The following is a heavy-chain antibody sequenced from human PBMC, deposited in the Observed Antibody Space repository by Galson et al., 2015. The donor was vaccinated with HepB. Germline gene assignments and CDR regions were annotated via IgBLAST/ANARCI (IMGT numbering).Heavy chain of an antibody. D-gene: IGHD4-17*01. Sequence: SLRLSCAASGFTFSSYSMNWVRQAPGKGLEWVSSISSSSSYIYYADSVKGRFTISRDNAKNSLYLQMNSLRAEDTAVYYCARVARYGDYPLDCWGQGTLVTVSS. CDR2: ISSSSSYI. CDR1: GFTFSSYS. CDR3: ARVARYGDYPLDC. V-gene: IGHV3-21*01. J-gene: IGHJ4*02.